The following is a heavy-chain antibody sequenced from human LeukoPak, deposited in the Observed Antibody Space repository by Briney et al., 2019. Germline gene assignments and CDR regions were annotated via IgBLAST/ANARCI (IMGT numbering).Heavy chain of an antibody. Sequence: ASVKVSCKASGYTFTGYYMHWVRQAPGHGLEWMGWIDPNSGGTYFAQKFQGRVTMTRDTSISTAYMQLGRLRSDDTAVYYCARDKNGSSGWYSFFDYWGQGTLATVSS. CDR2: IDPNSGGT. CDR3: ARDKNGSSGWYSFFDY. CDR1: GYTFTGYY. D-gene: IGHD6-19*01. J-gene: IGHJ4*02. V-gene: IGHV1-2*02.